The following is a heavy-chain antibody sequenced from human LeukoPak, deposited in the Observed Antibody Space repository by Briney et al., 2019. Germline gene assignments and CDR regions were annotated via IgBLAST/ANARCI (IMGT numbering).Heavy chain of an antibody. V-gene: IGHV3-23*01. J-gene: IGHJ4*02. D-gene: IGHD6-13*01. CDR2: IGGSGGST. CDR1: GFTLSSYA. CDR3: AKDQLDIFDY. Sequence: GGSLRLSCAASGFTLSSYAMSWVRQAPGKGLEWVSAIGGSGGSTYYADSVKGRFTISRDNPKNTLYLQMNSLRAEDTAVYYCAKDQLDIFDYWGQGTLVTVSS.